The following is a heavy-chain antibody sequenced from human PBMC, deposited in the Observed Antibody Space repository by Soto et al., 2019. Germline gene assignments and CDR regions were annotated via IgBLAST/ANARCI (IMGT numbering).Heavy chain of an antibody. J-gene: IGHJ6*02. CDR2: IRSKANDYAT. CDR3: TRSDYAMDV. CDR1: GFTFIGST. Sequence: GGSLRLSCAASGFTFIGSTMHWVRQASGKGLEWVGRIRSKANDYATTYAASVNGRFTISRDDSKNTADLQMNSLKTEDAAVYYCTRSDYAMDVWGQGTTVTVSS. V-gene: IGHV3-73*01.